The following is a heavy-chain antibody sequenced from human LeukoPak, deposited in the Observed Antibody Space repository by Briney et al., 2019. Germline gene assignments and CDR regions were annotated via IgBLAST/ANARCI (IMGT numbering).Heavy chain of an antibody. V-gene: IGHV3-23*01. CDR2: ISDNGGGT. J-gene: IGHJ4*02. D-gene: IGHD4/OR15-4a*01. CDR1: GNYW. Sequence: GGSLRLSCAASGNYWMHWVRQAPGEGLEWVSGISDNGGGTYYADSVKGRFTISRDNSKNMLYLQMNSLRAEDTAVYYCAKESGALGAPLYDYWGRGILVTASS. CDR3: AKESGALGAPLYDY.